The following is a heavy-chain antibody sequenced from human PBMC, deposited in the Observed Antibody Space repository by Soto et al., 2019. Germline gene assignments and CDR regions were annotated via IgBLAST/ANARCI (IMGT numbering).Heavy chain of an antibody. CDR3: AREIVTAGGNNYFDP. J-gene: IGHJ5*02. CDR2: VYHTGDT. Sequence: HCWSLVRQSPVGGLEWIGNVYHTGDTNLNPSLQSRVTISVDKSNNQFSLRLNSLTAADTAVYFCAREIVTAGGNNYFDPWGPGTLVTVSS. V-gene: IGHV4-4*01. D-gene: IGHD2-21*02. CDR1: HC.